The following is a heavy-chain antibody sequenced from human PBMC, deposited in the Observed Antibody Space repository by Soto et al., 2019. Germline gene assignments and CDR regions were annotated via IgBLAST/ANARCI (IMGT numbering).Heavy chain of an antibody. D-gene: IGHD6-6*01. J-gene: IGHJ4*02. CDR1: GGSITSSSHY. V-gene: IGHV4-39*01. CDR2: IYYDGNT. Sequence: QLQLQESGPGLEKPSETLSLTCTVSGGSITSSSHYWGWIRQPPGKGLECIGNIYYDGNTYYNPSLKSRVTISLDTSKNQFSLRLNSVTAADTAVYYCARSSIAPRLFMYPFDSWGQGTLVTVSS. CDR3: ARSSIAPRLFMYPFDS.